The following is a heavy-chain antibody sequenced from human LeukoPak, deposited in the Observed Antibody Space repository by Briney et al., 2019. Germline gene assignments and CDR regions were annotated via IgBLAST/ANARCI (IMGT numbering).Heavy chain of an antibody. CDR3: ARGDIVVLPAGIPHNWFDP. Sequence: ASVKVSCKASGYSFTGYYIHWVRQAPGQGLEWMGWINPNSGGTNYAQKFQGRVTMTRDTSISTAYMELSRLRSDDTAVYCCARGDIVVLPAGIPHNWFDPWGQGTLVTVSS. J-gene: IGHJ5*02. D-gene: IGHD2-2*02. CDR2: INPNSGGT. V-gene: IGHV1-2*02. CDR1: GYSFTGYY.